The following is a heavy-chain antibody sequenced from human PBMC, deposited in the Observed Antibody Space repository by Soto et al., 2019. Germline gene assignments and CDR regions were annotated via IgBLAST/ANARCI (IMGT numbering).Heavy chain of an antibody. V-gene: IGHV4-31*11. CDR1: GGSISSGGFY. CDR3: ARGPRRLGGSYYYGMDV. Sequence: SETLSLTCVVSGGSISSGGFYWSWVRQHPGKGLEWIGFFYDSGNTYYNASLKSRLTISVDRSNNQFSLKLTSVTAADTAVYYCARGPRRLGGSYYYGMDVWGQGTTVTVSS. J-gene: IGHJ6*02. CDR2: FYDSGNT.